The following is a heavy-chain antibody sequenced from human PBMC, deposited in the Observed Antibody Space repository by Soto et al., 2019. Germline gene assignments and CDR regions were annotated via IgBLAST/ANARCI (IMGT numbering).Heavy chain of an antibody. CDR2: IASDGCKT. Sequence: QVQLVESGGGVVQPGRSLRLSCAASGFTFSSYGMHWVRQAPGKGLEWMTVIASDGCKTYYADSVKGRFTLSRDNSKNTLYLQMNSLRGEDTAVYYGAKCSKSSGLRVDYWGQGTLITVSS. CDR1: GFTFSSYG. CDR3: AKCSKSSGLRVDY. V-gene: IGHV3-30*18. J-gene: IGHJ4*02. D-gene: IGHD6-19*01.